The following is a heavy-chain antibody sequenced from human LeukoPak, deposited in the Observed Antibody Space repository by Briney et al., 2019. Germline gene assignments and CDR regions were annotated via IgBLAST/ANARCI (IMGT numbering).Heavy chain of an antibody. CDR3: ARPLEERTINWFDR. D-gene: IGHD1-26*01. CDR1: GFTFSSYS. Sequence: GGSLRLSCAASGFTFSSYSMNWVRQTPGKGLEWVSSISSSSTYIYYADSVRGRFTISRDNAKNSLYLQMNNLSAEDTAVYYCARPLEERTINWFDRWGQGTLVTVSS. V-gene: IGHV3-21*01. J-gene: IGHJ5*02. CDR2: ISSSSTYI.